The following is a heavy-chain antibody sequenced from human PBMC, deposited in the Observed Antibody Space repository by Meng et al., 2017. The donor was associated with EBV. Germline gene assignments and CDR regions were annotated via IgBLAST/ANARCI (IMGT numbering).Heavy chain of an antibody. CDR3: VRGPPVGVPGPGDY. CDR2: INVGVGYT. J-gene: IGHJ4*02. D-gene: IGHD2-21*01. Sequence: QCPLWRSWARLRNPWASVKLSSRPSEFAFTSYILHWVRQAPGQRLGWMGWINVGVGYTKYSQKFQGRVTISSDTSATTGYMELSSLRSEDTAVYYCVRGPPVGVPGPGDYWGQGTLVTVSS. CDR1: EFAFTSYI. V-gene: IGHV1-3*01.